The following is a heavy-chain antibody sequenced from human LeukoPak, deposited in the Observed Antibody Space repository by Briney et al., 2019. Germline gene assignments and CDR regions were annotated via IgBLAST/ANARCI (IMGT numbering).Heavy chain of an antibody. Sequence: SETLSLTCTVSGGSIGSYYWSWIRQPPGRGLEWIGCIYYTGTTDYNPSLKRRVTMSIDTSINQFSLKLSSVTAADTAVYYCARVQYCSGGSCHNLRLFDQWGQGTLVTVSS. V-gene: IGHV4-59*08. D-gene: IGHD2-15*01. CDR1: GGSIGSYY. J-gene: IGHJ4*02. CDR2: IYYTGTT. CDR3: ARVQYCSGGSCHNLRLFDQ.